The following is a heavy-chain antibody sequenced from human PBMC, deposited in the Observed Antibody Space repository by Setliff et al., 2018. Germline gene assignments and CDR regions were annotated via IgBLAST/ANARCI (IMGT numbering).Heavy chain of an antibody. D-gene: IGHD3-16*01. J-gene: IGHJ4*02. Sequence: SETLSLTCTVSGDSISDASIMAWIRQPPGKGLEFIGYVFYNGAANSNPSLKSRVTISTGTSKNQFSLKLNSVTAADTAVYYCTRGDTSTFWDWGQGTLVTVSS. V-gene: IGHV4-59*01. CDR3: TRGDTSTFWD. CDR2: VFYNGAA. CDR1: GDSISDAS.